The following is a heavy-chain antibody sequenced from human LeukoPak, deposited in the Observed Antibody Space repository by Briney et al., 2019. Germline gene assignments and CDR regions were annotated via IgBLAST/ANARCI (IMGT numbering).Heavy chain of an antibody. D-gene: IGHD6-13*01. CDR3: ARAGYSSSWYLY. Sequence: GGSLRLSCAASGFTFSSQWMGWVRQAPGKGLEWVANVNQGGTEKFYVDSVKGRFTISRGNAKNSLYLQMNSLRAEDTAVYYCARAGYSSSWYLYWGQGTLVTVSS. CDR1: GFTFSSQW. CDR2: VNQGGTEK. J-gene: IGHJ4*02. V-gene: IGHV3-7*01.